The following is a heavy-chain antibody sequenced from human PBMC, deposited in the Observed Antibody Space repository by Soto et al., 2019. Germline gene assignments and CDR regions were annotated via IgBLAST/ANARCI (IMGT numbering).Heavy chain of an antibody. D-gene: IGHD5-18*01. CDR3: TRVLGYTFEPGKTRYYAMHV. CDR1: GGTFSKDA. V-gene: IGHV1-69*01. Sequence: QVQLVQSGAEVKKPGSSVTVSCKTSGGTFSKDAINWVRQAPGQGLEWMGLLIPVFGSPIYAQKFQGRIRKTADEYKSIAFVDLRSLKSEDTAVYYCTRVLGYTFEPGKTRYYAMHVCGQGTTVSVSS. J-gene: IGHJ6*02. CDR2: LIPVFGSP.